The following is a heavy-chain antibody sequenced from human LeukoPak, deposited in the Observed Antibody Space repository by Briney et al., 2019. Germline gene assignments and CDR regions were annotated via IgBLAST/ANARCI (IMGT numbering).Heavy chain of an antibody. CDR3: ARAASIAARYYYYYGMDV. CDR2: INPKSSGT. CDR1: GYTFTVYY. J-gene: IGHJ6*02. Sequence: GSVRVSCKASGYTFTVYYMHCVPQAPGQGHESMGWINPKSSGTNYAQKFQGRVTMTRDTSISTAYMALSRLRSDDTAVSYCARAASIAARYYYYYGMDVWGQGTTVTVSS. D-gene: IGHD6-6*01. V-gene: IGHV1-2*02.